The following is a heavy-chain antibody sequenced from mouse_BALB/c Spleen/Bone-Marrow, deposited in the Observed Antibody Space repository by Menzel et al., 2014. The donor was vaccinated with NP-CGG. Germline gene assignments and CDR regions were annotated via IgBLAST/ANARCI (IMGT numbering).Heavy chain of an antibody. CDR2: IDPAIFT. Sequence: EVQLQQSGAELAKPGDSVKLSCTASGFNIKDTYLHWVKQRPEQGLDWIGRIDPAIFTKYDPKFQGKATITADTSSNTAYLRLSSLTSEDTAVYYCASYRYGWYFEVWGAGTTVTVSS. CDR1: GFNIKDTY. V-gene: IGHV14-3*02. J-gene: IGHJ1*01. CDR3: ASYRYGWYFEV. D-gene: IGHD2-14*01.